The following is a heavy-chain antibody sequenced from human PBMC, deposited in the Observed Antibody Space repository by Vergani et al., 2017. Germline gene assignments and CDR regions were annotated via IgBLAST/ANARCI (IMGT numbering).Heavy chain of an antibody. CDR1: GFTFGDYA. V-gene: IGHV3-9*01. CDR3: AKGGAYSSSYRRAFDI. Sequence: EVQLVESGGGLVQPGRSLRLSCTASGFTFGDYAMHWVRPAPGKGLEWVSGISWNSGSIGYADSVKGRFTISRDNAKNSLYLQMNSLRAEDTALYYCAKGGAYSSSYRRAFDIWGQGTMVTVSS. CDR2: ISWNSGSI. J-gene: IGHJ3*02. D-gene: IGHD6-13*01.